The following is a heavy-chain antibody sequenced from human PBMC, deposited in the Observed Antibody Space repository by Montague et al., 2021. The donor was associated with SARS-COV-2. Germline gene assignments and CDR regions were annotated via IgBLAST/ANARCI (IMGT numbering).Heavy chain of an antibody. D-gene: IGHD3-9*01. CDR2: IWFDGRKK. V-gene: IGHV3-33*01. CDR3: ARDRLDILSPGRGMDV. Sequence: SLRLSCAASEFSFRNYGMNWVRQAPGKGLEWVVVIWFDGRKKYYADSVEGRFTVSRDNSKNTLYLEMNSLRAEDTGVYYCARDRLDILSPGRGMDVWGQGTTVTVSS. J-gene: IGHJ6*02. CDR1: EFSFRNYG.